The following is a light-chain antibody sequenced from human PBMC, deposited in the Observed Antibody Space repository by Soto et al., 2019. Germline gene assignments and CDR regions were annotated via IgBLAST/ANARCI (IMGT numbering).Light chain of an antibody. Sequence: EIVLTPSPGTLSLSPGDIPTLSCRASQSVSSSNLAWYQQKRGQSPRILIYGASSRATGIPDRFSGSGSGPDFTLTIRSMQSEDFAVYYCKKYNNWHPNFGKGKRLEIK. V-gene: IGKV3-20*01. CDR2: GAS. CDR1: QSVSSSN. J-gene: IGKJ5*01. CDR3: KKYNNWHPN.